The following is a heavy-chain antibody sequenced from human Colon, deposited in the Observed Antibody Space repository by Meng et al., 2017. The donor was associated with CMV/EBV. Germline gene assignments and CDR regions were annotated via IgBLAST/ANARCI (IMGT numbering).Heavy chain of an antibody. CDR3: ARVKCGTTSCSQGLDP. CDR2: INPNSGGT. CDR1: GYTFTGYY. Sequence: ASVKVSCKASGYTFTGYYMHWVRQAPGQGLEWMGWINPNSGGTNYAQKFQDRVTLTRDTSVNTAYLEVRRLTSDDTAVYYCARVKCGTTSCSQGLDPWGQGTLVTVSS. V-gene: IGHV1-2*02. D-gene: IGHD2-2*01. J-gene: IGHJ5*02.